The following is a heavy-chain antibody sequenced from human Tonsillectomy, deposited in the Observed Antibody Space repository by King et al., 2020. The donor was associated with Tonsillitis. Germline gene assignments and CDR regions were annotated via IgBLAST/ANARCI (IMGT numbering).Heavy chain of an antibody. CDR2: INHSGST. V-gene: IGHV4-34*01. J-gene: IGHJ4*02. CDR3: ARGWHLSPVN. Sequence: QVQLQQWGAGLLKPSETLSLTCAVYGGSFSGYYWSWIRQPPGEGLEWIGEINHSGSTNYNPSLKSRVTISVDTSKNQFSLKVSSVTAADTAVYYWARGWHLSPVNWGQGTLVTVSS. CDR1: GGSFSGYY.